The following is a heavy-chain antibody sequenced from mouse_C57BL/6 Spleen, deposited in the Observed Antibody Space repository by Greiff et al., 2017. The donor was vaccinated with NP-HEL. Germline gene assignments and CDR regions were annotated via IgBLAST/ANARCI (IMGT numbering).Heavy chain of an antibody. J-gene: IGHJ2*01. D-gene: IGHD2-5*01. CDR3: ARSATTIVTTRVYYFDY. V-gene: IGHV1-64*01. Sequence: VQLQQPGAELVKPGASVKLSCKASGYTFTSYWMHWVKQRPGQGLEWIGMIHPNSGSTNYNEKFKSKATLTVDKSSSTAYMQLSSLTSEDSAVYYCARSATTIVTTRVYYFDYWGQGTTLTVSS. CDR2: IHPNSGST. CDR1: GYTFTSYW.